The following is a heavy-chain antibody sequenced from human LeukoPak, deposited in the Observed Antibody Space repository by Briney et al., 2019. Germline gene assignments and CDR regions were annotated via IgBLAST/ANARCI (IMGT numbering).Heavy chain of an antibody. CDR1: GLTFPRYA. Sequence: SGGSLRLSCAASGLTFPRYAFAWVRQAPGRGLQWVSGISGSGRDTFYSDSVKGRFTISRDNSKNTHYLQMSSLTAEDTAVCYCAKWGDFWTGLNNWYFELWGRGTLVTVSS. J-gene: IGHJ2*01. CDR3: AKWGDFWTGLNNWYFEL. V-gene: IGHV3-23*01. CDR2: ISGSGRDT. D-gene: IGHD3/OR15-3a*01.